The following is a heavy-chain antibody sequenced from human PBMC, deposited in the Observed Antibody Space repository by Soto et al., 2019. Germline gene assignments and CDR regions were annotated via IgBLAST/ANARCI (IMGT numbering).Heavy chain of an antibody. D-gene: IGHD2-15*01. CDR2: IIPIFGTA. J-gene: IGHJ6*02. Sequence: QVQLVQSGAEVKKPGSSVKVSCKASGGTFSSYAISWVRQAPGQGLEWMGGIIPIFGTANYAQKFQGRVTITADESTSTAYMDRSSLRSEDTAVYYCARENIVVVVAATNPGYYYGMDVWGQGTTVTVSS. CDR1: GGTFSSYA. CDR3: ARENIVVVVAATNPGYYYGMDV. V-gene: IGHV1-69*01.